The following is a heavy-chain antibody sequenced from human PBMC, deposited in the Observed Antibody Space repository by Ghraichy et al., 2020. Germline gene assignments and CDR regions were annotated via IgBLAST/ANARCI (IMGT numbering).Heavy chain of an antibody. CDR2: ISGSGGST. V-gene: IGHV3-23*01. D-gene: IGHD6-19*01. J-gene: IGHJ5*02. CDR3: ATGSSGWPQYNWFDP. Sequence: GESLNISCAASGFTFSSYAMSWVRQAPGKGLEWVSAISGSGGSTYYADSVKDRFTISRDNSKNTLYLQMNSLRAEDTAVYYCATGSSGWPQYNWFDPWGQGTLVTVSS. CDR1: GFTFSSYA.